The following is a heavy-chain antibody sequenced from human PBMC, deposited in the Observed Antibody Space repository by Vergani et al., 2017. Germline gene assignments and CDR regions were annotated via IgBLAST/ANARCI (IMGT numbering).Heavy chain of an antibody. Sequence: EVQLVESGGGLVKPGGSVRLSCAASGFTFSSYSMNWVRQATGTGLEWVSSISSSSCYIYYAYSVKGRFTISRDNAKNSLYLQMNSLRAEDTAVYYCARDXLYYDRIPGNSFDIWGQGTMVTVSS. CDR1: GFTFSSYS. CDR2: ISSSSCYI. V-gene: IGHV3-21*01. D-gene: IGHD3-22*01. J-gene: IGHJ3*02. CDR3: ARDXLYYDRIPGNSFDI.